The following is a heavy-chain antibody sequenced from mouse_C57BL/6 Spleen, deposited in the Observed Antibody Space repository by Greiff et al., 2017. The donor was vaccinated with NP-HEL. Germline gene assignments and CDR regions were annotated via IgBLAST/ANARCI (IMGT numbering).Heavy chain of an antibody. V-gene: IGHV2-5*01. CDR3: AKNGDYLLHAMDY. D-gene: IGHD5-5*01. J-gene: IGHJ4*01. Sequence: QVQLKESGPGLVQPSQSLSITCTVSGFSLTSYGVHWVRQSPGKGLEWLGVIWRGGSTDYNAAFMSRLSITKDNSKSQVFFKMNSLQADDTAIYYCAKNGDYLLHAMDYWGQGTSVTVSS. CDR2: IWRGGST. CDR1: GFSLTSYG.